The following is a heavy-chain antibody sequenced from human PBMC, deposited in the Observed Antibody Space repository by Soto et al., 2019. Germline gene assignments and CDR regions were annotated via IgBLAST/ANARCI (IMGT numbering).Heavy chain of an antibody. V-gene: IGHV4-30-2*02. J-gene: IGHJ3*01. CDR3: ARRYGSAFDF. CDR1: GGSISSGGYS. CDR2: IYHSGST. Sequence: KASETLSLTCAVSGGSISSGGYSWSWIRQPPGKGLEWIGYIYHSGSTYYNPSLKSRVTISVDTSKNQFSLKLSSVTAADTAVYYCARRYGSAFDFWGQGTMVTVSS. D-gene: IGHD3-10*01.